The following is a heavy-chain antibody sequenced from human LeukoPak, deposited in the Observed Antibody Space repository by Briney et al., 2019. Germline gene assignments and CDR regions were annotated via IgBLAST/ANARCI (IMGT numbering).Heavy chain of an antibody. D-gene: IGHD1-26*01. CDR1: GFTFTDYY. J-gene: IGHJ4*02. Sequence: GASVKVSCETSGFTFTDYYLHWVRQAPGQGLEWMGWINPDSGGTNYAQRFQGRVTMTRDTSISTAYMELSRLTSDDTAVYYCARETHYSGSYYDYWGQGTLVTVSS. V-gene: IGHV1-2*02. CDR3: ARETHYSGSYYDY. CDR2: INPDSGGT.